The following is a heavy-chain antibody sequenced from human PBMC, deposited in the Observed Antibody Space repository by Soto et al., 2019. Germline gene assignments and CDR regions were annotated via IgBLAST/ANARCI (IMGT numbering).Heavy chain of an antibody. V-gene: IGHV4-59*01. D-gene: IGHD6-13*01. J-gene: IGHJ4*02. CDR2: TYYSGRT. CDR1: SGFISPYY. CDR3: ARYAGSSWFDN. Sequence: QVQLQESGPGLVKPSETLSLTCTVSSGFISPYYWSWIRQPQGKGLEWIGYTYYSGRTNYNPSLRSRVTISLDTSRNPFSLKLSSVTAADTAVYYCARYAGSSWFDNWGQGPLVTVSS.